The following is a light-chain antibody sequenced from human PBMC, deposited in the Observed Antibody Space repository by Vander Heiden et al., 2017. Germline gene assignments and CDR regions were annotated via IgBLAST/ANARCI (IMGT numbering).Light chain of an antibody. CDR2: KDS. CDR1: ALPKQY. V-gene: IGLV3-25*03. CDR3: QSADSSGTYVV. J-gene: IGLJ2*01. Sequence: SYQLPPPPSASVSPGHTARITCSGDALPKQYAHWYQQKPGKAPVLVIYKDSERPSGIPERFSGSSSGTTVTLTISGVQAEDEADYYCQSADSSGTYVVFGGGTKLTVL.